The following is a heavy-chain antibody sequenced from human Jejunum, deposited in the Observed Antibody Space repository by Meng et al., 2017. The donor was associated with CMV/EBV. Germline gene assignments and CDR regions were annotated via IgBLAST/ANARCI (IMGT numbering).Heavy chain of an antibody. CDR2: INPNTGDT. D-gene: IGHD1-26*01. Sequence: SDYTFTEYYMQWVRQAHGQGLEGMGWINPNTGDTNYAQKFQGRVTMTRDMSINTVYMELTRLRSDDTAVYYCAKDGGSYLDYYFDYWGQGTLVTVSS. V-gene: IGHV1-2*02. CDR1: DYTFTEYY. CDR3: AKDGGSYLDYYFDY. J-gene: IGHJ4*02.